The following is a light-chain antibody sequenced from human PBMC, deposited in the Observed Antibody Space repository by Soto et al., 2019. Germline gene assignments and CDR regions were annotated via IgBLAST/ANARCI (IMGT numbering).Light chain of an antibody. CDR2: AAS. CDR1: QSISSY. J-gene: IGKJ1*01. CDR3: QQSDSTTWT. V-gene: IGKV1-39*01. Sequence: DIQMTQSPSSLYASIGDRVTITCRASQSISSYLNWYQQKPGKAPKLLIYAASSLQSWVPSRFSGSGSGTDVTLTISSRQPEDFATYYCQQSDSTTWTFGQGTKVEIK.